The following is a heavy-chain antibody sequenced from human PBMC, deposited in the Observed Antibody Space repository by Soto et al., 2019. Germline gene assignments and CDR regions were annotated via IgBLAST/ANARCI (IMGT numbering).Heavy chain of an antibody. D-gene: IGHD3-9*01. CDR3: TSSGDILTARIYYYGMDV. J-gene: IGHJ6*02. Sequence: PGGSLRLSCAASGFTFSGSAMHWVRQASGKGLKWVGRIRSKTNSYATAYAASVKGRFTISRDDSKNTAFLQMNSLKIEDTAVYYCTSSGDILTARIYYYGMDVWGQGTTVTVSS. V-gene: IGHV3-73*01. CDR2: IRSKTNSYAT. CDR1: GFTFSGSA.